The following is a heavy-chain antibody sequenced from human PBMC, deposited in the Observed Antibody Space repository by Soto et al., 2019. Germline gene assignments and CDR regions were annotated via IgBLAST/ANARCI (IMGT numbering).Heavy chain of an antibody. Sequence: SQTLSLTCAISGGSVSSSSVTWNWIRQSPSRGLEWLGRTYYRSKWYNDYAESVKSRITINPDTSKNQFSLHLNSVTPEDTAVYYCVRLIDNSWXDFWGQGTLVTVSS. CDR2: TYYRSKWYN. J-gene: IGHJ4*02. CDR3: VRLIDNSWXDF. D-gene: IGHD1-26*01. V-gene: IGHV6-1*01. CDR1: GGSVSSSSVT.